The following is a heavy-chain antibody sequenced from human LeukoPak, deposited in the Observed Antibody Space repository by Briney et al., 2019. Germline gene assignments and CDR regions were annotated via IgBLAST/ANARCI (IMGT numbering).Heavy chain of an antibody. CDR3: ARYNWNYGGWFDP. Sequence: ASVKVSCKASGGTFSNYAISWVRQAPGQGLEWMGWISAYNGNTNYAQKLQGRVTMTTDTSTSTAYMELRSLRSDDTAVYYCARYNWNYGGWFDPWGQGTLVTVSS. CDR2: ISAYNGNT. CDR1: GGTFSNYA. J-gene: IGHJ5*02. V-gene: IGHV1-18*01. D-gene: IGHD1-7*01.